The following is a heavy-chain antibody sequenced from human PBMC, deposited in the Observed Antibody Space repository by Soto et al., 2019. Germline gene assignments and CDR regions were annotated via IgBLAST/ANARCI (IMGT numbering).Heavy chain of an antibody. CDR2: IIPIFGTA. CDR1: GGTFSSYA. V-gene: IGHV1-69*06. Sequence: SVKVSCKASGGTFSSYAISWVRQAPGQGLEWMGGIIPIFGTANYAQKFQGRVTITADKSTSTAYMELSSLRSEDTAVYYCARVAGSSSWYRGAFDIWGQGTMVT. CDR3: ARVAGSSSWYRGAFDI. J-gene: IGHJ3*02. D-gene: IGHD6-13*01.